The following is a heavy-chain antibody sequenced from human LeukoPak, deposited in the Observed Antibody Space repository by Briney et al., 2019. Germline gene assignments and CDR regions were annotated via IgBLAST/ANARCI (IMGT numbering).Heavy chain of an antibody. D-gene: IGHD5-18*01. Sequence: PSETLSLTCTVSGGSISSYYWSWIRQPPGKGLEWIGEINHSGSTNYNPSFKSRVTISVDTSKNQFSLKLSSVSAADTAVYYCASGYSYGWATNWFDPWGQGTLVTVSS. J-gene: IGHJ5*02. V-gene: IGHV4-34*01. CDR1: GGSISSYY. CDR3: ASGYSYGWATNWFDP. CDR2: INHSGST.